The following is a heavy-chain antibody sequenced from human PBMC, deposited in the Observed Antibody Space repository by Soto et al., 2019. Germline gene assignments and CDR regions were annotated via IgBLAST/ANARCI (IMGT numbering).Heavy chain of an antibody. V-gene: IGHV3-20*04. Sequence: EVQLVESGGGVVRPGGSLRLSCAASGFTFDDYGMSWVRQAPGKGLEWVSGIDWNGGSTGYADSVKGRFTISRDNAKSSLYLQMNSLRAEDTALYYCARLYSSGWYGPGRYWGQGTLVTVSS. CDR1: GFTFDDYG. CDR2: IDWNGGST. CDR3: ARLYSSGWYGPGRY. D-gene: IGHD6-19*01. J-gene: IGHJ4*02.